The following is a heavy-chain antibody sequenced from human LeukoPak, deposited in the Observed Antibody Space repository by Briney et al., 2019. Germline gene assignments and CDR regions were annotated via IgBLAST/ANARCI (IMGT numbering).Heavy chain of an antibody. V-gene: IGHV4-39*01. CDR2: IYNSGST. CDR3: ASTLAVAGTFDY. Sequence: PSETLSLTCTVSGGSISSTSYYWGWIRQPPGKGLEWIGSIYNSGSTYYNPSLKSRVTISVDTSKNQFSLKLSSVTAADTAVYYCASTLAVAGTFDYWGQGTLVTVSS. CDR1: GGSISSTSYY. D-gene: IGHD6-19*01. J-gene: IGHJ4*02.